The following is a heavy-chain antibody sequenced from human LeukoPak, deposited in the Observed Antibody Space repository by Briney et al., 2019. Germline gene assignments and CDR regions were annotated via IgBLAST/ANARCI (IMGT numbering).Heavy chain of an antibody. J-gene: IGHJ4*02. CDR2: IKQDGSEK. Sequence: GGSLRLSCAASGFTFSSYWMSWVRQAPGKGLEWVANIKQDGSEKYYVDSVKGRFTISRDNAKNSLYLQMNSLRAEDTAVYYCARGAPGRIGRSYFDYWGQGTLVTVSS. D-gene: IGHD1-14*01. V-gene: IGHV3-7*01. CDR1: GFTFSSYW. CDR3: ARGAPGRIGRSYFDY.